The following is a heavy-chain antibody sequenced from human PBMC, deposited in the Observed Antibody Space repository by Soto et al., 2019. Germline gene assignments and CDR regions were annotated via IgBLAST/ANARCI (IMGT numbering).Heavy chain of an antibody. Sequence: QVQLVQSGAEMKEPGSSVKVSCKTSGGTFSSSAISWLRQAPGQGLEWMGGLIPLFRTPDYAQKFQGRVTMAAVHPTSTAYMELRSLRSEDTAAYYGARDSERLRIGGNYYSILDVCGQGAALTVPS. D-gene: IGHD1-26*01. CDR3: ARDSERLRIGGNYYSILDV. J-gene: IGHJ6*02. CDR2: LIPLFRTP. CDR1: GGTFSSSA. V-gene: IGHV1-69*12.